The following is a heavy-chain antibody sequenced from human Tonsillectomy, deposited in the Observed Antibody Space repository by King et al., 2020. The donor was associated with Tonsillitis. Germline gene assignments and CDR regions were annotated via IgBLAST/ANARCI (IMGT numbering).Heavy chain of an antibody. CDR1: GYTSTGYY. J-gene: IGHJ4*02. CDR3: ARAPFYYDSSGYYASFDY. CDR2: INPNSGGT. D-gene: IGHD3-22*01. Sequence: VQLVESGAEVKKPGASVKVSCKASGYTSTGYYMHWVRQAPGQGLEWMGWINPNSGGTNYAQKFQGRVTMTRDTSISTAYMELSRLSSDDTAVYYCARAPFYYDSSGYYASFDYWGQGTLVTVSS. V-gene: IGHV1-2*02.